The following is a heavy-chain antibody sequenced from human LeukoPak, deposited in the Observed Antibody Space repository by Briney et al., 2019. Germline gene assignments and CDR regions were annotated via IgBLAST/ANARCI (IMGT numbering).Heavy chain of an antibody. CDR3: AKDRSDYGDYSNWFDP. J-gene: IGHJ5*02. CDR2: IRYDGSNK. Sequence: GGSLRLSCAASGFTFSSYGMHWVRQAPGKGLEWVAFIRYDGSNKYYADSVKGRFTISRDNSKNTLYLQMNSLRAEDTAVYYGAKDRSDYGDYSNWFDPWGQGTLVTVSS. CDR1: GFTFSSYG. V-gene: IGHV3-30*02. D-gene: IGHD4-17*01.